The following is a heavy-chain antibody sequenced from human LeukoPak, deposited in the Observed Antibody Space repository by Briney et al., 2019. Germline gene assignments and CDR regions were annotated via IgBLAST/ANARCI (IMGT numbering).Heavy chain of an antibody. CDR2: IKEDGSEK. J-gene: IGHJ6*03. CDR3: ARAIGDYYYYFYMDV. D-gene: IGHD4-17*01. CDR1: GFTFSDYY. Sequence: GGSLRLSCAASGFTFSDYYMSWVRQAPGKGLEWVANIKEDGSEKYYVDSVKGRFTISRDNAKNSLYLQMNSLRAEDTAVYYCARAIGDYYYYFYMDVWGKGTTVTISS. V-gene: IGHV3-7*01.